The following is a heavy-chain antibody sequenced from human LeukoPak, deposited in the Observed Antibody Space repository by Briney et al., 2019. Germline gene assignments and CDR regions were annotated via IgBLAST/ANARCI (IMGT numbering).Heavy chain of an antibody. CDR1: GDSISSTSYY. D-gene: IGHD3-10*01. Sequence: PSETLSVASYVSGDSISSTSYYWGWICRPPGEGLAWIGSISYSATTFYSPSLESRVTISADTSKNQSSLTLSSVTATDTAVYYCARIGVRSVIIFGVFDYWGQGIRVTVSS. CDR3: ARIGVRSVIIFGVFDY. CDR2: ISYSATT. V-gene: IGHV4-39*07. J-gene: IGHJ4*02.